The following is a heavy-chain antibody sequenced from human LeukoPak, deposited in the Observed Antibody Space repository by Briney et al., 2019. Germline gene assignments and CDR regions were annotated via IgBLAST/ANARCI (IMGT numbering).Heavy chain of an antibody. J-gene: IGHJ6*03. V-gene: IGHV3-30*02. CDR1: GFTFSSYG. CDR2: IRYDGSNK. CDR3: AKAPRDYSYFYMDV. Sequence: GGSLRLSCAASGFTFSSYGMHWVRQAPGKGLEWVAFIRYDGSNKYYADSVKGRFTISRDNSRNTLYLQMNSLRAEDTAVYYCAKAPRDYSYFYMDVWGKGTTVTISS.